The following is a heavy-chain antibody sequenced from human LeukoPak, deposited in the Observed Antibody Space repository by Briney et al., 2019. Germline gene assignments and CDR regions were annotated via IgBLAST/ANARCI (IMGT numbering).Heavy chain of an antibody. Sequence: SETLSLTCTVSGGSISSGGYYWSWIRQHPGKGLEWIGYIYYSGSTYYNPSLKSRVTISVDTSKNQFSLKLSSVTAADTAVYYCAREFPRGSSMDVWGKGTTVTVSS. CDR1: GGSISSGGYY. CDR2: IYYSGST. D-gene: IGHD2-15*01. V-gene: IGHV4-31*03. CDR3: AREFPRGSSMDV. J-gene: IGHJ6*04.